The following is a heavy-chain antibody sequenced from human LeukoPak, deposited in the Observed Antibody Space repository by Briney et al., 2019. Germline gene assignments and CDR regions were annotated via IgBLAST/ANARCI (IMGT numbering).Heavy chain of an antibody. Sequence: ASVKVSCKVSGYSLTDLSLHWVRQAPGKGLEWMGGFDPEDGEPIYAQKFQGRLSMTEDTSKDTGYMELRTLRSEDTALYYCAKDHGDYGLLAYGGQGTSLTVSS. J-gene: IGHJ4*02. V-gene: IGHV1-24*01. CDR1: GYSLTDLS. CDR2: FDPEDGEP. D-gene: IGHD4-17*01. CDR3: AKDHGDYGLLAY.